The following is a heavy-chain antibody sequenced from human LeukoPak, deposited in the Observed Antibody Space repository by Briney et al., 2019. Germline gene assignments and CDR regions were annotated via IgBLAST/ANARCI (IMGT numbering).Heavy chain of an antibody. Sequence: ASVKVSCKVSGYTFTDYYMHWVQQAPGKGLEWMGLVDPEDGEAIYAEKFQGRVTITADTSTDTAYMELSSLRSEDTAVYYCARGVAAAEDYWGQGTLVTVSS. CDR1: GYTFTDYY. CDR3: ARGVAAAEDY. CDR2: VDPEDGEA. V-gene: IGHV1-69-2*01. D-gene: IGHD6-13*01. J-gene: IGHJ4*02.